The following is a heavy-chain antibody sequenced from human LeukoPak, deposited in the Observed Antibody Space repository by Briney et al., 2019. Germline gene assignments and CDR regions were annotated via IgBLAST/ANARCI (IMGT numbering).Heavy chain of an antibody. D-gene: IGHD3-3*01. CDR3: ARDGGRFDP. CDR2: IKQDGSEK. CDR1: GFTFSGYS. V-gene: IGHV3-7*01. J-gene: IGHJ5*02. Sequence: PGGSLRLSCAASGFTFSGYSMSWVRQAPGKGLEWVANIKQDGSEKYYVDSVKGRFTISRDNAKNSLYLQMNSLRAEDTAVYYCARDGGRFDPWGQGTLVTVSS.